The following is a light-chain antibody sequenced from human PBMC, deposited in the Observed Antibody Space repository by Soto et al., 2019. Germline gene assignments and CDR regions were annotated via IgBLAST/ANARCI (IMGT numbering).Light chain of an antibody. J-gene: IGKJ2*01. Sequence: EIVMTQYPATLSVSAGERAALSCRASQSVGNSLAWYQQKPGQAPRLLLYRASYRATGIADRFSGSGSGTEFTLPISSLQSEDFAVYSCQQYKNWYSFGQGTKLEIK. CDR3: QQYKNWYS. CDR1: QSVGNS. V-gene: IGKV3-15*01. CDR2: RAS.